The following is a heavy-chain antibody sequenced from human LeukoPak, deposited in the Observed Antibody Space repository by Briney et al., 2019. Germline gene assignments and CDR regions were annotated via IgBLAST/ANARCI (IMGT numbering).Heavy chain of an antibody. CDR2: ISYTGTYI. D-gene: IGHD1-26*01. CDR1: GFTFSSYW. Sequence: PGGSLRLSCAASGFTFSSYWMNWVRQAPGKGLEWVSSISYTGTYIYYADSVKGRFTISRDNAQNSLYLQMNSLRAEDTAIYYCVRDRGTYRPIDYWGQGTLVTVSS. V-gene: IGHV3-21*04. J-gene: IGHJ4*02. CDR3: VRDRGTYRPIDY.